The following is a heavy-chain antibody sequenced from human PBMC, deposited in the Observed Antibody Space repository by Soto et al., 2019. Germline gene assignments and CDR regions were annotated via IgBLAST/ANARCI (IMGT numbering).Heavy chain of an antibody. CDR2: IYYSGST. V-gene: IGHV4-39*01. Sequence: LSLTCSVSGGSINSSSYFWGWVRQPPGKGLEWIGSIYYSGSTYYNPSLRSRVTISVDTSKNQFSLKLSSVTAADTAVFYCARHYSSGSRNWFDPWGQETLVTVSS. CDR3: ARHYSSGSRNWFDP. J-gene: IGHJ5*02. D-gene: IGHD6-19*01. CDR1: GGSINSSSYF.